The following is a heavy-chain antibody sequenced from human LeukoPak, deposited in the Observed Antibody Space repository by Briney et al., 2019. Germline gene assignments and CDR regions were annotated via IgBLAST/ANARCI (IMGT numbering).Heavy chain of an antibody. V-gene: IGHV1-46*01. CDR2: INPSGGST. Sequence: ASVKVSCKASGYTFTSYYMHWVRQAPGQGLEWMGIINPSGGSTIYAQKFQGRVTMTEDTSTDTAYMELSSLRSEDTAVYYCATSGPAAPYYYYYGMDVWGQGTTVTVSS. D-gene: IGHD2-2*01. CDR3: ATSGPAAPYYYYYGMDV. J-gene: IGHJ6*02. CDR1: GYTFTSYY.